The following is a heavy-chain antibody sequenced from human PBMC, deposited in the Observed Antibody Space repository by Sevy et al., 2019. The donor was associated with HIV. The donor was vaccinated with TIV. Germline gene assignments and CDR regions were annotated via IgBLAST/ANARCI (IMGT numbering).Heavy chain of an antibody. CDR1: GGSISSGGYY. V-gene: IGHV4-31*03. Sequence: SETLSLTCTVSGGSISSGGYYWSWIRQHPGKGLEWIGYIYYSGSTYYNPPLKSRVTISVDTSKNQFSLKLSSVTAADTAVYYCARGLEYCSSTSCYRTANWFDPWGQGTLVTVSS. J-gene: IGHJ5*02. CDR3: ARGLEYCSSTSCYRTANWFDP. D-gene: IGHD2-2*02. CDR2: IYYSGST.